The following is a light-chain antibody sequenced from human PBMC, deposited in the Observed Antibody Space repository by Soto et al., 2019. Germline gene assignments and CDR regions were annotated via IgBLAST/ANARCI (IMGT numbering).Light chain of an antibody. CDR1: QSVTGY. CDR3: QQRSNWPLT. J-gene: IGKJ4*01. CDR2: DAS. V-gene: IGKV3-11*01. Sequence: EILLTQSPATLSLSPGDRATLSCRASQSVTGYVAWYQQKPGQAPRLLIYDASNRATGIPARFSGSGSGTDFTLTISSLEPEDFAVYYCQQRSNWPLTFGGGTKVDIK.